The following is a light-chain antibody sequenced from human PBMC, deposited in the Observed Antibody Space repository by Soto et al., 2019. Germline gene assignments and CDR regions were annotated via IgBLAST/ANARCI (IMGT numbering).Light chain of an antibody. CDR3: LQDYNYPLT. J-gene: IGKJ2*01. CDR2: AAS. CDR1: QAIGND. Sequence: AIQMTQSPSSLSASVGDRVTITCRASQAIGNDLTWYQQKPGKAPNLLIFAASSLQSGVPSRFSCSGSGTEFTLTISRLQPEDFATYYCLQDYNYPLTFGQGTKLEIK. V-gene: IGKV1-6*01.